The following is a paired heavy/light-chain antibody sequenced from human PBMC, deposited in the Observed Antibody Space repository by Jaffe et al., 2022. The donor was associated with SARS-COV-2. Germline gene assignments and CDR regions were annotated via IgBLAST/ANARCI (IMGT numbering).Heavy chain of an antibody. CDR3: ARDQGYDSSGRAHYYYGMDV. D-gene: IGHD3-22*01. Sequence: EVQLVESGGGLVKPGGSLRLSCAASGFTFSSYSMNWVRQAPGKGLEWVSSISSSSSYIYYADSVKGRFTISRDNAKNSLYLQMNSLRAEDTAVYYCARDQGYDSSGRAHYYYGMDVWGQGTTVTVSS. CDR1: GFTFSSYS. J-gene: IGHJ6*02. V-gene: IGHV3-21*01. CDR2: ISSSSSYI.
Light chain of an antibody. Sequence: SYVLTQPPSVSVAPGKTARITCGGNNIGSKSVHWYQQKPGQAPVLVIYYDSDRPSGIPERFSGSNSGNTATLTISRVEAGDEADYYCQVWDSSSDPRRVFGGGTKLTVL. V-gene: IGLV3-21*04. CDR3: QVWDSSSDPRRV. CDR1: NIGSKS. J-gene: IGLJ3*02. CDR2: YDS.